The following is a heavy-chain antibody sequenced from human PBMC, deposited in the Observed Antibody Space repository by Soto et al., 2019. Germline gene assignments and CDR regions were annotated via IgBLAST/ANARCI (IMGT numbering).Heavy chain of an antibody. D-gene: IGHD3-22*01. Sequence: SVKVSGKASGVTFSSYAISWVRQAPGQGLEWMGGIIPIFGTANYAQKFQGRVTITADKSTSTAYMELSSLRSEDTAVYYCARARGKNYYDSSGYLDYWGQGTLVTVSS. CDR1: GVTFSSYA. V-gene: IGHV1-69*06. CDR3: ARARGKNYYDSSGYLDY. CDR2: IIPIFGTA. J-gene: IGHJ4*02.